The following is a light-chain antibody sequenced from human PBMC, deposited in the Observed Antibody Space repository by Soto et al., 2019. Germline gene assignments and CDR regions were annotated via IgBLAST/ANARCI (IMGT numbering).Light chain of an antibody. V-gene: IGKV1-33*01. Sequence: DIQMTQSPSSLSASVGDRVTVTCQASQYISNYLNWSQQKPGKAPKLLIYDASNLETGVPSRFSGSGSGTDFTFTISSLQPEDIATYYCQQYDNLPLTFGGGTKVEIK. CDR2: DAS. J-gene: IGKJ4*01. CDR1: QYISNY. CDR3: QQYDNLPLT.